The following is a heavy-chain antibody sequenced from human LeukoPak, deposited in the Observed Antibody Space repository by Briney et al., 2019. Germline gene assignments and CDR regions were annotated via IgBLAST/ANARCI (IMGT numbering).Heavy chain of an antibody. Sequence: ASVKVSCKASGGTFSSYTTSWVRQAPGQGLEWMGRIIPILGIANYAQKFQGRVTITADKSTSTAYMELSSLRSEDTAVYYCARVQPEEGVSIFGVVKDYYYMDVWGKGTTVTVSS. D-gene: IGHD3-3*01. CDR3: ARVQPEEGVSIFGVVKDYYYMDV. CDR2: IIPILGIA. CDR1: GGTFSSYT. V-gene: IGHV1-69*02. J-gene: IGHJ6*03.